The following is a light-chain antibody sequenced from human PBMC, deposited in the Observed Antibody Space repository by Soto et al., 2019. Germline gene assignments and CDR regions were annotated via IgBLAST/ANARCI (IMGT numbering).Light chain of an antibody. CDR1: QNVNSKY. Sequence: EIVLTQSPGTLSLSPGERATLSCRASQNVNSKYLAWYQQKPSQAPRLLIYASSSRATGIPDRFSGSGSGTDFTLTISRLEPEDFAVYSCQQYGDSPPTFGQGTKVEIK. CDR2: ASS. J-gene: IGKJ1*01. CDR3: QQYGDSPPT. V-gene: IGKV3-20*01.